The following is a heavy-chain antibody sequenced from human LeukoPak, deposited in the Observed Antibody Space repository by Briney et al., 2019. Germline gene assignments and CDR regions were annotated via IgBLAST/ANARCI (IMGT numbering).Heavy chain of an antibody. CDR3: AKDGTTVTTGRGYFDY. CDR2: VRYDGGNK. Sequence: PGGSLRLSCVASGFTFTNYGMHWVHQAPGKGLEWVAFVRYDGGNKYYADSVKGRFTISRDNSKNTLYLQLNSLRTEDTAVYYCAKDGTTVTTGRGYFDYWGQGALVTVSS. D-gene: IGHD4-17*01. V-gene: IGHV3-30*02. J-gene: IGHJ4*02. CDR1: GFTFTNYG.